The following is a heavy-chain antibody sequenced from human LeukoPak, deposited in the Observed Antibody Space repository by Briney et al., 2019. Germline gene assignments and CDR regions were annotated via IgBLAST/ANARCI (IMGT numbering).Heavy chain of an antibody. CDR3: ARQEYSGSYYVY. Sequence: GESLKISCKGSGYSFSNYWISWVRQMPGKGLEWMGRIDPSDSYTNYSPSFQGHVTISADKSISTPYLQWNSLKASDTAIYYCARQEYSGSYYVYWGQGTLVTVSS. J-gene: IGHJ4*02. CDR1: GYSFSNYW. D-gene: IGHD1-26*01. CDR2: IDPSDSYT. V-gene: IGHV5-10-1*01.